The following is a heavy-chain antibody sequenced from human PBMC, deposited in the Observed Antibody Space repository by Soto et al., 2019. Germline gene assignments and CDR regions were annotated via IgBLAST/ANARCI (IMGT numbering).Heavy chain of an antibody. V-gene: IGHV4-31*03. CDR3: ARTTFFDIFTAYYSLFEY. Sequence: QVQLQESGPGLVKPSQTLTLTCTVSGGSISSGSFYWSWIRQHPGKGLEWIGHISDSGSSYYNPSLESRVTISVDTSKNQFSLKLSAVTAADTAVYFCARTTFFDIFTAYYSLFEYWGQGTLVTVSS. D-gene: IGHD3-9*01. J-gene: IGHJ4*02. CDR1: GGSISSGSFY. CDR2: ISDSGSS.